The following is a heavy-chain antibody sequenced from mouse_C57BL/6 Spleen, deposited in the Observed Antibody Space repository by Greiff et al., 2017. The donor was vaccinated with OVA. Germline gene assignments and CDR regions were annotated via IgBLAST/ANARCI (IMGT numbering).Heavy chain of an antibody. CDR3: ARWGDYDYDY. D-gene: IGHD2-4*01. V-gene: IGHV1-82*01. J-gene: IGHJ2*01. CDR1: GYAFSSSW. CDR2: IYPGDGDT. Sequence: QVQLKESGPELVKPGASVKISCKASGYAFSSSWMNWVKQRPGKGLEWIGRIYPGDGDTNYNGKFKGKATLTADKSSSTAYMQLSSLTSEDSAVYFCARWGDYDYDYWCQGTTLTVSS.